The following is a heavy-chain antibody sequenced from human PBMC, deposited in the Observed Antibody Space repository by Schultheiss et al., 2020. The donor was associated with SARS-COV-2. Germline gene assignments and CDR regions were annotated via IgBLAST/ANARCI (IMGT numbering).Heavy chain of an antibody. V-gene: IGHV4-4*07. CDR2: IYTSGST. D-gene: IGHD3-22*01. CDR1: GGSISSYY. Sequence: SETLSLTCTVSGGSISSYYWSWIRQPAGKGLEWIGRIYTSGSTNYNPSLKSRVTMSVDTSKNQFSLKLSSVTAADTAVYYCARGAYYYDSAAFDIWGQGTMVTVSS. CDR3: ARGAYYYDSAAFDI. J-gene: IGHJ3*02.